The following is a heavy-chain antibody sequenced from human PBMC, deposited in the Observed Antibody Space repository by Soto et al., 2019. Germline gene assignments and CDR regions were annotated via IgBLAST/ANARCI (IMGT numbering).Heavy chain of an antibody. V-gene: IGHV4-59*01. CDR1: GGSISSYY. D-gene: IGHD6-19*01. CDR2: IYYSGST. CDR3: ARRYRSGFDY. Sequence: QVQLQESGPGLVKPSETLSLTCTVSGGSISSYYWSWIRQHPGKGLEWIVYIYYSGSTNYNPSLKSRATISVDTAKHQFSLKPSSVTAADTAVYYCARRYRSGFDYWGQGTLVTVSS. J-gene: IGHJ4*02.